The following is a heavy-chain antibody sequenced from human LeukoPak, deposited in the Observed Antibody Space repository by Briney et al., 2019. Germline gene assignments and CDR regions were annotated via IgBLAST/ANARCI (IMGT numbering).Heavy chain of an antibody. CDR2: INHSGST. D-gene: IGHD2-2*01. CDR1: GGSISSGGYY. J-gene: IGHJ4*02. V-gene: IGHV4-30-2*01. CDR3: ARGFHCSSTSCSPWCDY. Sequence: PSQTLSLTCTVSGGSISSGGYYWSWIRQPPGKGLEWIGEINHSGSTNYNPSLKSRVTISVDTSKNQFSLKLSSVTAADTAVYYCARGFHCSSTSCSPWCDYWGQGTLVTVSS.